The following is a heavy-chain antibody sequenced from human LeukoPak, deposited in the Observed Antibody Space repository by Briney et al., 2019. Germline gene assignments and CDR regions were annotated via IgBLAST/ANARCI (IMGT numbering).Heavy chain of an antibody. V-gene: IGHV4-59*01. Sequence: PSETLSLTCTVSGGSISSYYWSWIRQPPGKGLEWIGYIYYSGSTNYNPSLKSRVTISVGTSKNQFSLKLSSVTAADTAVYYCARAVPNYYDSSGYWDYWGQGTLVTVSS. CDR3: ARAVPNYYDSSGYWDY. D-gene: IGHD3-22*01. J-gene: IGHJ4*02. CDR2: IYYSGST. CDR1: GGSISSYY.